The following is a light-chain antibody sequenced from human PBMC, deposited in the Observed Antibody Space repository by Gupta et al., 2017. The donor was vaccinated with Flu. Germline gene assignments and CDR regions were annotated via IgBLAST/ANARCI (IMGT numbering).Light chain of an antibody. CDR2: LNSDGSH. V-gene: IGLV4-69*01. CDR3: QTWGTGIWV. CDR1: SGHSSYA. Sequence: QLVLPPSPSASASLGASVKLTCTLSSGHSSYAIAWHQQQPEKGPRYLMKLNSDGSHSKGDGIPDRCSGSSAGAERYLTISSLQSEDEADYYCQTWGTGIWVFGGGTKLTVL. J-gene: IGLJ3*02.